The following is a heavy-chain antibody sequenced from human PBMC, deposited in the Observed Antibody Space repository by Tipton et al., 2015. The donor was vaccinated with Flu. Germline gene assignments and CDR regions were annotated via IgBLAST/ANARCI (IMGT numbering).Heavy chain of an antibody. CDR1: GDSISRGSYY. V-gene: IGHV4-61*02. CDR2: IYTNGNT. J-gene: IGHJ3*02. Sequence: TLSLTCTVSGDSISRGSYYYNWIRQPAGEGLEWIGRIYTNGNTNYKASLKSRVTISIDRSRNQFSLRLSSVTAVDTAMYYCARGDYGDYDREADGFDIWGRGTLVTVSA. CDR3: ARGDYGDYDREADGFDI. D-gene: IGHD4-17*01.